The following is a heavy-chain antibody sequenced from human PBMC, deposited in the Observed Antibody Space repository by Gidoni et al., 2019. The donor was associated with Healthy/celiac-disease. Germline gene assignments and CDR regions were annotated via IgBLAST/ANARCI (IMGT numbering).Heavy chain of an antibody. CDR3: AREGDGYNFDY. D-gene: IGHD5-12*01. CDR1: GFTFSSYG. Sequence: VQLVESGGGVVQPGRSLRLYCAASGFTFSSYGMHWVRQAPGKGLEWVAVISYDGSNKYYADSVKGRFTISRDNSKNTLYLQMNSLRAEDTAVYYCAREGDGYNFDYWGQGTLVTVSS. V-gene: IGHV3-30*03. CDR2: ISYDGSNK. J-gene: IGHJ4*02.